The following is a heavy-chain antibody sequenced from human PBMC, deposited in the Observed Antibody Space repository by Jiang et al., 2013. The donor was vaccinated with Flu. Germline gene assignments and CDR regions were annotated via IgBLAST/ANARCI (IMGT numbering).Heavy chain of an antibody. V-gene: IGHV4-59*01. CDR3: ARAYSPRITMVRGASAYYFDY. CDR1: GGSISSYY. Sequence: GSGLVKPSETLSLTCTVSGGSISSYYWSWIRQPPGKGLEWIGYIYYSGSTNYNPSLKSRVTISVDTSKNQFSLKLSSVTAADTAVYYCARAYSPRITMVRGASAYYFDYWGQGTLVTVSS. CDR2: IYYSGST. J-gene: IGHJ4*02. D-gene: IGHD3-10*01.